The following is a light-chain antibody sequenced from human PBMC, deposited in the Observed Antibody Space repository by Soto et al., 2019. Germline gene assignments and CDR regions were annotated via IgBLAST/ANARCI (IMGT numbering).Light chain of an antibody. Sequence: DIVRTQSPDSLAVSLGERATINCKSSQSVLYSSNNKNYLAWYQQKPGQPPKLLIYWASTRESGVPDRFSGSGSGPDVTLTISSLQAEDVAVYYCQQYYSTPFTFGPGTKVDIK. CDR1: QSVLYSSNNKNY. CDR3: QQYYSTPFT. CDR2: WAS. J-gene: IGKJ3*01. V-gene: IGKV4-1*01.